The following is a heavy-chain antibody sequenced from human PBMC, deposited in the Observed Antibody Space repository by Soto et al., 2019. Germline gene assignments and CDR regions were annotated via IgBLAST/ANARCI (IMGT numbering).Heavy chain of an antibody. CDR2: IYYSGST. V-gene: IGHV4-39*01. J-gene: IGHJ4*02. D-gene: IGHD2-21*02. Sequence: SETLSLTCTVSGGSISSSSYYWGWIRQPPGKGLEWIGSIYYSGSTYYNPSLKSRVTISVDPSKNQFSLKLSSVTAADTAVYYCARLAYCGVDCYALDYWGQGTLVTVS. CDR3: ARLAYCGVDCYALDY. CDR1: GGSISSSSYY.